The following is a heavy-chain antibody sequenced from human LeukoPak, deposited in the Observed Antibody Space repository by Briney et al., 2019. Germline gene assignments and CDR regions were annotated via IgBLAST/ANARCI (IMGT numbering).Heavy chain of an antibody. CDR1: GDSVSSNSAA. CDR3: ATGVGYTHGYYYFDY. J-gene: IGHJ4*02. V-gene: IGHV6-1*01. D-gene: IGHD5-18*01. Sequence: SQTLSLTCAISGDSVSSNSAAWNWIRQSPSRGLEWLGRTYYRSKWYNEYAISVKSRITINPDTSRNQFALQLNSVTPEDTAVYYRATGVGYTHGYYYFDYWGQGTLVTVSS. CDR2: TYYRSKWYN.